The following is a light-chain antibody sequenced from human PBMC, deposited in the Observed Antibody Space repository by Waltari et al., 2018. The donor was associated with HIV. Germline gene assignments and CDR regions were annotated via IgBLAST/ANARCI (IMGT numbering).Light chain of an antibody. J-gene: IGKJ2*01. CDR2: GSS. Sequence: IVLTQSPDTLSLPPGGKVTLSCRASQSVSNNFLACYRQKPGQSPRLLIFGSSNRATGVPDRISGGGSGTDFTLTINSLEPEDVAMYYCQHYGSSPLYTFGQGTKLEI. V-gene: IGKV3-20*01. CDR1: QSVSNNF. CDR3: QHYGSSPLYT.